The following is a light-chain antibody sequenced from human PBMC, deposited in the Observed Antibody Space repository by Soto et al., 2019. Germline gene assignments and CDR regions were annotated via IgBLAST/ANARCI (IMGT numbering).Light chain of an antibody. CDR2: DVT. CDR3: CSYGGSSV. V-gene: IGLV2-11*01. Sequence: QSALTQPRSVSGSPEQSVTISCTGTSSDVGAYNYVSWYQQHPDKAPKLMIYDVTKRPSGVPDRFSGSKSGNTASLTISGLQAEDEADYYCCSYGGSSVFGTGTKLTVL. J-gene: IGLJ1*01. CDR1: SSDVGAYNY.